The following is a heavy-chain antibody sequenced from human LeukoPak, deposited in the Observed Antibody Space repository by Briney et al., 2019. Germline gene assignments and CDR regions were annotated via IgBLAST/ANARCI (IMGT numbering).Heavy chain of an antibody. J-gene: IGHJ5*02. CDR2: IYSSGST. Sequence: SETLSLTCTVSNGSMTNNYWSWIRQPPGKGLEWIGYIYSSGSTIYNPSLKSRVTISIDTSKNQFSLKLSSVTAADTAVYYCARHIVVGTNWFDPWGQGTLVTVSS. V-gene: IGHV4-59*08. CDR3: ARHIVVGTNWFDP. CDR1: NGSMTNNY. D-gene: IGHD2-21*01.